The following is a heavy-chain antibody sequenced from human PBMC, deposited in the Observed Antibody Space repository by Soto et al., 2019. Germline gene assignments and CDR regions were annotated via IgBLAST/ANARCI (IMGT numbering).Heavy chain of an antibody. Sequence: QVQLVQSGAEVKKPGSSVKVSCKASGGTFSSYAISWGRQAPGQGLEWMGGIIPIFGTANYAQKFQGRVTITADESTSKGYMELSSLKSEDTAVYYCARDQGGPVPHYYGMDVWGQGTTVTVSS. CDR1: GGTFSSYA. CDR3: ARDQGGPVPHYYGMDV. CDR2: IIPIFGTA. D-gene: IGHD2-15*01. V-gene: IGHV1-69*01. J-gene: IGHJ6*02.